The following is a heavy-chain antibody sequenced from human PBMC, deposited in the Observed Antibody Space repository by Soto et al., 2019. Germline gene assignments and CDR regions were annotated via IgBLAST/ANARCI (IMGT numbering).Heavy chain of an antibody. Sequence: QVQLVQSGAEVKKPGASVKVSCKASGYTFTGYYMHWVRQAPGQGLEWMGWINPNSGGTNYAQKFQGWVTMTRDTSISTAYMELSRLRSDDTAVYYCARALTLTGTTCGMDVWGQGTTVTVSS. CDR1: GYTFTGYY. CDR3: ARALTLTGTTCGMDV. CDR2: INPNSGGT. V-gene: IGHV1-2*04. J-gene: IGHJ6*02. D-gene: IGHD1-7*01.